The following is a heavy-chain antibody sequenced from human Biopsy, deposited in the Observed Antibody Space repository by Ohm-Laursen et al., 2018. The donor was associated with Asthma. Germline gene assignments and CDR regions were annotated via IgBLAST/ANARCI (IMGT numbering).Heavy chain of an antibody. D-gene: IGHD3-9*01. V-gene: IGHV1-3*01. CDR1: GYTFIHFA. CDR3: ARSYCDFLTGQVNDAFAL. J-gene: IGHJ3*01. Sequence: ASVKVSCKTSGYTFIHFAIHWVRQAPGQRLEWMGWINAGDGNTKYSQKFQGRVTITRDTSASTAYMDLRSLRSEDTAMDYCARSYCDFLTGQVNDAFALWGQGTMVTVSS. CDR2: INAGDGNT.